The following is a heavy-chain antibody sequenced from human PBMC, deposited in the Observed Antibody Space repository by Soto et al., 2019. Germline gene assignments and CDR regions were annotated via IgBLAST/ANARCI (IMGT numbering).Heavy chain of an antibody. V-gene: IGHV3-33*01. J-gene: IGHJ4*02. CDR3: AAWAEGATEVH. Sequence: GGSLRLSCETSGFSFSVYGMHWVRQAPGKGLEWVAVIWYDASKQFYAASVEGRFTISRDNSKAILYLQMNSLRAEDTAVYYCAAWAEGATEVHWGQGTLLTVSS. CDR1: GFSFSVYG. CDR2: IWYDASKQ. D-gene: IGHD2-15*01.